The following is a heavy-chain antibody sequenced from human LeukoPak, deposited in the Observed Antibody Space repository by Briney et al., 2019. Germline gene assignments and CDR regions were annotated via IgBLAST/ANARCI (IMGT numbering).Heavy chain of an antibody. J-gene: IGHJ5*02. CDR2: IYSGGST. CDR1: GFTVSSNY. D-gene: IGHD3-16*01. CDR3: ARERLRLFDP. V-gene: IGHV3-53*01. Sequence: GGSLRLSCAASGFTVSSNYTSWVRQAPGKGLEWVSVIYSGGSTYYADSVKGRFTISRDNSKNTLYLQMNSLRAEDTAVYYCARERLRLFDPWGQGTLVTVSS.